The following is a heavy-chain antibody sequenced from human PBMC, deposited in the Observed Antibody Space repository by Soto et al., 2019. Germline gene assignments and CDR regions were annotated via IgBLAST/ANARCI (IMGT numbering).Heavy chain of an antibody. J-gene: IGHJ5*02. CDR2: IIPIFGTA. Sequence: QVQLVQSGAEVKKPGSSVKVSCKASGGTFSSYAISWVRQAPGQGLEWMGGIIPIFGTANYAQKFQGRVTITADESTSTAYMELSSLRSEDTAVYYCARDLPYYYGSGSYPFDPWGQGTLVTVSS. V-gene: IGHV1-69*01. CDR1: GGTFSSYA. D-gene: IGHD3-10*01. CDR3: ARDLPYYYGSGSYPFDP.